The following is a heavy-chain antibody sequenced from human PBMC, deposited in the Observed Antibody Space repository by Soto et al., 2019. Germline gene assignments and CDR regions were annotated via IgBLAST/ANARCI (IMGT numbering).Heavy chain of an antibody. CDR3: VRERFYGPESYNIGDFDY. J-gene: IGHJ4*02. D-gene: IGHD3-10*01. Sequence: GGSLRLSCTASGFIFSDHFMDWVRQAPGKGLEWVGRTRNKANAYSTEYAASVSGRFTISRDDSEKSLYLEMNSLKTEDTAVYYFVRERFYGPESYNIGDFDYWGQGTLVTVSS. V-gene: IGHV3-72*01. CDR2: TRNKANAYST. CDR1: GFIFSDHF.